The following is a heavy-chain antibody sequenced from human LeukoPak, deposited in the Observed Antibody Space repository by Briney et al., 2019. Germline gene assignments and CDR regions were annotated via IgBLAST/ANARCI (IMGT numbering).Heavy chain of an antibody. D-gene: IGHD3-10*01. CDR1: GGSISSYY. CDR2: IYYSGST. J-gene: IGHJ4*02. CDR3: ARAKNYYGSGSSGYYFDY. V-gene: IGHV4-59*01. Sequence: SETLSLTCTVSGGSISSYYWSWIRQPPGKGLQWIGYIYYSGSTNYNPSLKSRVTTSVDTSKNQFSLKLSSVTAADTAVYYCARAKNYYGSGSSGYYFDYWGQGTLVTVSS.